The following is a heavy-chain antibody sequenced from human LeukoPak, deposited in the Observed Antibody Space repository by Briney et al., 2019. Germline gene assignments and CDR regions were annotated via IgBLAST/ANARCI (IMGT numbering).Heavy chain of an antibody. D-gene: IGHD1-14*01. CDR2: IYHSGST. Sequence: SETLSLTCAVSGYSISSGYYWGWIRQPPGKGLERIGSIYHSGSTYYNPSLKSRVTISVDTSKNQFSLKLSSVTAADTAVYYCARHAGYYYYMDVWGKGTTVTVSS. CDR3: ARHAGYYYYMDV. J-gene: IGHJ6*03. V-gene: IGHV4-38-2*01. CDR1: GYSISSGYY.